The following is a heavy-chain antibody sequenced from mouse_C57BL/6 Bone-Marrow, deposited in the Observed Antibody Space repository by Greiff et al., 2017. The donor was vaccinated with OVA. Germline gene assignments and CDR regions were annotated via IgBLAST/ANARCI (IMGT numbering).Heavy chain of an antibody. Sequence: VKLMESGPGLVAPSQSLSITCTVSGFSLTSYGVHWVRQPPGKGLEWLVVIWSDGSTTYNSALKSRLSISKDNSKSQVFLKMNSLQTDDTAMYYCARHSNHTPYAMDYWGQGTSVTVSS. CDR3: ARHSNHTPYAMDY. CDR2: IWSDGST. D-gene: IGHD2-5*01. J-gene: IGHJ4*01. V-gene: IGHV2-6-1*01. CDR1: GFSLTSYG.